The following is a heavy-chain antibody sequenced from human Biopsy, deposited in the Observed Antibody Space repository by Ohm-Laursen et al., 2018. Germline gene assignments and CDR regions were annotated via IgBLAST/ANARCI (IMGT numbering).Heavy chain of an antibody. Sequence: ASVKVSCKASGYNFRGYHLHWVRLAPGQGLEWMGWINPDTGETRYAPKFQGRLALTRDMSVNTGYLELSSLGSDDTAIYFCAKPSGGVSTIGFDPWGQGTQIIVSS. CDR2: INPDTGET. J-gene: IGHJ5*02. CDR3: AKPSGGVSTIGFDP. D-gene: IGHD5/OR15-5a*01. V-gene: IGHV1-2*02. CDR1: GYNFRGYH.